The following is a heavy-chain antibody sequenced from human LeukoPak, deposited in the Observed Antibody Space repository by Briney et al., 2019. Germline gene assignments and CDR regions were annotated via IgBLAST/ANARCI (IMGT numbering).Heavy chain of an antibody. CDR3: AREGGPYRPLDY. J-gene: IGHJ4*02. Sequence: SETLSLTCGVSGGSISSTNWWTWVRPPPGEGLEWIGEVHLSGRTNYNPSLESRVTVSVDMSENHISLKLTSVTAADTAVYYCAREGGPYRPLDYSGQGTLVTVSS. CDR2: VHLSGRT. CDR1: GGSISSTNW. V-gene: IGHV4-4*02.